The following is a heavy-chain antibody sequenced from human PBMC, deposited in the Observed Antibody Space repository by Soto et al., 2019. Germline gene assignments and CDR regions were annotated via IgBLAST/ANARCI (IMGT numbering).Heavy chain of an antibody. Sequence: EVQLVESGGGLIQPGGSLRLSCAASGFTVSSNYMSWVRQAPGKGLVRVSVIYSGGSTYYADSVKGRFTISRDHSKNTLYLQMNSLRAEDTAVYYCARGPFLGYCSGGSCPSDAFDIWGQGTMVTVSS. CDR2: IYSGGST. CDR1: GFTVSSNY. J-gene: IGHJ3*02. CDR3: ARGPFLGYCSGGSCPSDAFDI. D-gene: IGHD2-15*01. V-gene: IGHV3-53*01.